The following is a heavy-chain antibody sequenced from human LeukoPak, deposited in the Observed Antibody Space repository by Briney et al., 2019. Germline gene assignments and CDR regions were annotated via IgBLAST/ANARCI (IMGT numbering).Heavy chain of an antibody. Sequence: ASVKVSCKASGGTFSSYAISWVRQAPGQGLEWMGWMNPNSGNTGYAQKFQGRVTMTRNTSISTAYMELSSLRSEDTAVYYCARVVLRVSRDSSHFDYWGQGTLVTVSS. J-gene: IGHJ4*02. CDR3: ARVVLRVSRDSSHFDY. D-gene: IGHD2-8*01. CDR2: MNPNSGNT. CDR1: GGTFSSYA. V-gene: IGHV1-8*02.